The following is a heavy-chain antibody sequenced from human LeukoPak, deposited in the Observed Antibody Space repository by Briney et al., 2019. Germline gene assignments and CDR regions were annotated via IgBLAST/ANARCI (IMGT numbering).Heavy chain of an antibody. CDR1: GFTFSSYA. CDR2: ISGSGGST. D-gene: IGHD3-10*01. J-gene: IGHJ4*02. Sequence: GGSLRLSCAASGFTFSSYAMSWVRQAPGKGLEWVSAISGSGGSTYYADSVKGRFTISRDNSKNTLYLQMNSLRAEDTAVYYCAKDLSPEVDTKESGVAGIIDYWGQGTLVTVSS. CDR3: AKDLSPEVDTKESGVAGIIDY. V-gene: IGHV3-23*01.